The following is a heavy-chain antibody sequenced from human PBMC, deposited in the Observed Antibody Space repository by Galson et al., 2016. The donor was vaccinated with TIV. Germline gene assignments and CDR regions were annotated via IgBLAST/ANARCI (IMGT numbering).Heavy chain of an antibody. CDR2: ISESGGAR. V-gene: IGHV3-30*01. CDR3: ARRGPLMKAAFDYLDS. J-gene: IGHJ4*02. Sequence: SLRLSCAGSGFTFSDFALHWVRQAPGKGLKWVAAISESGGARFCADSVKGRCTVSRDNSKNTLYLQMDSLKVEGTAVYYCARRGPLMKAAFDYLDSWGQGTLLTVSS. CDR1: GFTFSDFA.